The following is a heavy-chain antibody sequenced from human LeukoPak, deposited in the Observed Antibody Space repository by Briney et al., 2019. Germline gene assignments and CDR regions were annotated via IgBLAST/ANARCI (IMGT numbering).Heavy chain of an antibody. D-gene: IGHD2-2*01. J-gene: IGHJ4*02. Sequence: GGSLRLSCAASGFTFSSYSMNWVRQAPGKGLEWVSYISSSSTIYYADSVKGRFTISRDNAKNSLYLQMNSLRAEDTAVYYCARDHCSSTSCLIAAQAPGGDYWGQGTLVTVSS. V-gene: IGHV3-48*01. CDR2: ISSSSTI. CDR1: GFTFSSYS. CDR3: ARDHCSSTSCLIAAQAPGGDY.